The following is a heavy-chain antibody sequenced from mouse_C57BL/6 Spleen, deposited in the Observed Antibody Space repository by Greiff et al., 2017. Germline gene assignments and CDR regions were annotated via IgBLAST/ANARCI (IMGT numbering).Heavy chain of an antibody. V-gene: IGHV1-55*01. CDR2: IYPGSGST. Sequence: QVQLQQPGAELVKPGASVKMSCKASGYTFTSYWITWVKQRPGQGLEWIGDIYPGSGSTNYNEKFKSKATLTLDKSSSTAYMQLSSLTSEDSAVYYCARGGEGWYFDVWGTGTTVTVSS. CDR1: GYTFTSYW. CDR3: ARGGEGWYFDV. J-gene: IGHJ1*03.